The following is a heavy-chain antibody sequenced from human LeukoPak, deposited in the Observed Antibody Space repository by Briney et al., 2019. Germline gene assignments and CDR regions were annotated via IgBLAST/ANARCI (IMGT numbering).Heavy chain of an antibody. Sequence: GGSLRLSCAVSGITLSNYGMSWVCQAPGKGLEWVAGISGSGGGTNYADSVKGRFTTSRDNNKNTLYLQMNSLRAEDTAVYFCAKRGVVIRVILVGFHKEAYYFDSWGQGALVTVSS. D-gene: IGHD3-22*01. CDR1: GITLSNYG. J-gene: IGHJ4*02. V-gene: IGHV3-23*01. CDR3: AKRGVVIRVILVGFHKEAYYFDS. CDR2: ISGSGGGT.